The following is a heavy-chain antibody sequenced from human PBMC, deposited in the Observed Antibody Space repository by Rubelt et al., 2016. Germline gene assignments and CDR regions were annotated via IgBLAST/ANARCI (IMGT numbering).Heavy chain of an antibody. J-gene: IGHJ2*01. CDR2: IYYSGST. D-gene: IGHD3-10*01. CDR1: GGSISSSSYY. V-gene: IGHV4-39*01. Sequence: QQQLQESGPGLVKPSETLSLTCTVSGGSISSSSYYWGWIRQPPGKGLEWIGNIYYSGSTYYNPSLKSRVTISVDTSKNQFSRKLIHLTAADSAVYSCARSYYYGSEAYCWFFDLWGRGTLVTVSS. CDR3: ARSYYYGSEAYCWFFDL.